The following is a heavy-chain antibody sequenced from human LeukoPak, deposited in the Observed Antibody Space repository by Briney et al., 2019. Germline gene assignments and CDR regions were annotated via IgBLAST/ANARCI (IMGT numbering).Heavy chain of an antibody. Sequence: PSETLSLTCAVYGGSFSGYYWSWIRQPPGKGLEWIGYIYYSGSTNYNPSLKSRVTISVDTSKNQFSLKLSSVTAADTAVYYCARGYCSSTSCYPPRAWGQGTLVTVSS. CDR3: ARGYCSSTSCYPPRA. J-gene: IGHJ4*02. CDR1: GGSFSGYY. V-gene: IGHV4-59*01. D-gene: IGHD2-2*01. CDR2: IYYSGST.